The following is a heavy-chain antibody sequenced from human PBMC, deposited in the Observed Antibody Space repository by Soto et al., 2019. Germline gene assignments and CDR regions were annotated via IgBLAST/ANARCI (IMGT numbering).Heavy chain of an antibody. V-gene: IGHV1-18*01. CDR3: ARDPGPYWYFDL. J-gene: IGHJ2*01. Sequence: QTHGQGLEWMGWISAYNGNTNYAQKLQGRLTMTTDTSTSTAYMELRSLRSDDTAVYYCARDPGPYWYFDLWGRGTLVSVLL. CDR2: ISAYNGNT.